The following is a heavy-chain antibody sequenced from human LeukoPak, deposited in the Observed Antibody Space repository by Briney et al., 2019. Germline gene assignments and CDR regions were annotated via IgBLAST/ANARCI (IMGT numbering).Heavy chain of an antibody. D-gene: IGHD3-3*01. CDR1: GFTFSSYP. CDR2: ISGRGGST. J-gene: IGHJ6*03. Sequence: PGGSLRLSCAASGFTFSSYPMSWFRQAPGKGREGVSAISGRGGSTYYADSVKGRFTSSSDNSKNTLYLKMNSLRAEDTAVYYCAKDGKYYDFWSGYYSRSYYYYMDVWGKGTTVTVSS. CDR3: AKDGKYYDFWSGYYSRSYYYYMDV. V-gene: IGHV3-23*01.